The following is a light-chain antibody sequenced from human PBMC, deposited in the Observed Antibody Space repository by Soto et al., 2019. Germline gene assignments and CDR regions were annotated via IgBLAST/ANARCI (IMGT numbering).Light chain of an antibody. CDR3: CSYAGSYTYV. CDR1: SSDVGNYNY. Sequence: QSALTQPRSVSGSPGQSVTISCTGTSSDVGNYNYVSWYQQHPGKAPNVMIYDVNQRPSGVPVRFSGAKSGNTASLTISGFQAEDEADYYCCSYAGSYTYVFGTGTKLTVL. J-gene: IGLJ1*01. CDR2: DVN. V-gene: IGLV2-11*01.